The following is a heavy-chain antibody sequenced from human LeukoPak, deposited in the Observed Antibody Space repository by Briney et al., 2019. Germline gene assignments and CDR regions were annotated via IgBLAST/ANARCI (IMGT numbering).Heavy chain of an antibody. CDR2: ISYDGSNK. CDR1: GFTFSSYA. V-gene: IGHV3-30-3*01. D-gene: IGHD1-26*01. Sequence: GRSLRLSCAASGFTFSSYAMHWVRQAPGKGLEWVAVISYDGSNKYYADSVKGRFTISRDNSKNTLYLQMNSLRAEDTAVYYCASAYSGVYSGSSDYWGQGTLVTVSS. CDR3: ASAYSGVYSGSSDY. J-gene: IGHJ4*02.